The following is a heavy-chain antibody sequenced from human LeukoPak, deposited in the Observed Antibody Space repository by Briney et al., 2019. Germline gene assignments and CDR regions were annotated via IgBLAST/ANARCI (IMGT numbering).Heavy chain of an antibody. Sequence: GGSLRLSCAASGFTFDDYAMHWVRQAPGKGLEWVSGISWNSGSIGYADSAKGRFTISRDNAKNSLYLQMNSLRAEDTALYYCAKDRDGYNLYYFDYWGQGTLVTVSS. V-gene: IGHV3-9*01. J-gene: IGHJ4*02. CDR3: AKDRDGYNLYYFDY. CDR2: ISWNSGSI. CDR1: GFTFDDYA. D-gene: IGHD5-24*01.